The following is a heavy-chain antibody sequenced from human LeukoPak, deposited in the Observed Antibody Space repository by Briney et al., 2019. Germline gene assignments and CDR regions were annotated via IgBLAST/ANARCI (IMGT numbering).Heavy chain of an antibody. Sequence: GGSRRLAWAAAGFTFSRYSIGCVRQAPGKGLEWVANIKQDVSEKYYVDSMKDRFTISRDNSKNSLYLQMNSLRGEDTAVYYCARDHGDFWSGYGREYWGQGPLVPVSS. CDR1: GFTFSRYS. J-gene: IGHJ4*02. CDR3: ARDHGDFWSGYGREY. D-gene: IGHD3-3*01. CDR2: IKQDVSEK. V-gene: IGHV3-7*01.